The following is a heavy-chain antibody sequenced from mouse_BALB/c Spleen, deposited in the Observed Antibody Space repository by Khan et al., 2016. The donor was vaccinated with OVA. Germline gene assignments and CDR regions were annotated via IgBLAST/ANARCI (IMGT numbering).Heavy chain of an antibody. CDR3: ARRGLRWDFDY. J-gene: IGHJ2*01. Sequence: QIQLVQSGAELAKPGASVKMSCKASGYTFINYWILWVKQRPGQGLEWIGYINPSTGYTEYNQNFKDKATFTADKSSSTAYRQLSSLTSEDSADYYCARRGLRWDFDYWGQGTTLTVSS. CDR2: INPSTGYT. CDR1: GYTFINYW. D-gene: IGHD1-1*01. V-gene: IGHV1-7*01.